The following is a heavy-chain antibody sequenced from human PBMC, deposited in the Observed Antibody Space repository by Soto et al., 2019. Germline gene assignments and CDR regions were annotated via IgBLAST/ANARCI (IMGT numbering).Heavy chain of an antibody. D-gene: IGHD4-4*01. CDR3: AKVAATVTTLNWFDP. V-gene: IGHV3-23*01. J-gene: IGHJ5*02. Sequence: GGSLRLSCAASGFTFSSYAMSWVRQAPGKGLEWVSGISSSGGSTYYADSVKGRFTISRDNPKNTLYLQMHSLRAEDTSVYYCAKVAATVTTLNWFDPWGQGTLVTVSS. CDR2: ISSSGGST. CDR1: GFTFSSYA.